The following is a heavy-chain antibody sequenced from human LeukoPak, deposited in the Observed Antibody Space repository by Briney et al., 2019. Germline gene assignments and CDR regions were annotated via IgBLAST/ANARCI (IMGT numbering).Heavy chain of an antibody. CDR3: ARGLGGLNYGDYFDY. CDR2: IYHSGST. D-gene: IGHD4-17*01. V-gene: IGHV4-30-2*01. Sequence: TLSLTCAVSGGSISSGGYSWSWIRQPPGKGLEWIGYIYHSGSTYYNPSLKSRVTISVDRSKNQFSLKLSSVTAADTAVYYCARGLGGLNYGDYFDYWGQGTLVTVSS. J-gene: IGHJ4*02. CDR1: GGSISSGGYS.